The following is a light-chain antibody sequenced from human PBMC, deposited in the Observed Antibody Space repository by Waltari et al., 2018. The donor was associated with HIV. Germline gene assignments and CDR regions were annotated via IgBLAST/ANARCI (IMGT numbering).Light chain of an antibody. CDR2: DDS. CDR1: DTETKN. V-gene: IGLV3-21*02. Sequence: SYVLTQQPSVSVAPGQTARITCGGNDTETKNVHWYQQKPGQAPVLVVYDDSDRPSGIPERFSGSNSGNTATLTITRVEAGDEADYYCQVWDPSSDHVVFGGGTKLTVL. J-gene: IGLJ2*01. CDR3: QVWDPSSDHVV.